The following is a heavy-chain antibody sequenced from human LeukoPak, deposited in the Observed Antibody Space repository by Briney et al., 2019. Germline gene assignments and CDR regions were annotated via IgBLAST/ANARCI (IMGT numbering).Heavy chain of an antibody. CDR3: ARDTRTGYSYGRDAFDI. Sequence: PGGSLRLSCAASGFTVSSNYMSWVRQAPGKGLEWVSVIYSGGSTYYADSVKGRFTISRDNSKNTLYLQMNSLRAEDTAVYYCARDTRTGYSYGRDAFDIWGQGTMVTVSS. CDR1: GFTVSSNY. V-gene: IGHV3-53*01. J-gene: IGHJ3*02. CDR2: IYSGGST. D-gene: IGHD5-18*01.